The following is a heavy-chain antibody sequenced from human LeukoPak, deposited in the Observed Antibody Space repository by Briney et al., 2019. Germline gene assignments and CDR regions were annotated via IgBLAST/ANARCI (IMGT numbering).Heavy chain of an antibody. CDR2: IYSGGST. V-gene: IGHV3-66*02. Sequence: GGSLRLSCAASGFTVSSNYMSWVRQAPGKGLEWVSVIYSGGSTYYADSVKGRFTISRDNSKNTLYLQMNSLRAEDTAVYYCARDGGSPSASYYYYYYMDVWGKGTTVTVSS. J-gene: IGHJ6*03. CDR1: GFTVSSNY. D-gene: IGHD6-6*01. CDR3: ARDGGSPSASYYYYYYMDV.